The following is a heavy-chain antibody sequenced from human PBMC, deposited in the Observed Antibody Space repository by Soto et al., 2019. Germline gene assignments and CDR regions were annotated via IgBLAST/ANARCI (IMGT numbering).Heavy chain of an antibody. Sequence: PGGSLRLSCAASGFTFSSYSMNWVRQAPGKGLEWVSSISSSSSYIYYADSVKGRFTISRDNAKNSLYLQMNSLRAEDTAVYYCARWIAAADAVDYWGQGTLVTVSS. V-gene: IGHV3-21*01. CDR2: ISSSSSYI. CDR3: ARWIAAADAVDY. D-gene: IGHD6-13*01. CDR1: GFTFSSYS. J-gene: IGHJ4*02.